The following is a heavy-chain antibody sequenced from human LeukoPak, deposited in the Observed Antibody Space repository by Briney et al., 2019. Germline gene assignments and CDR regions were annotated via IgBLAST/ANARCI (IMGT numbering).Heavy chain of an antibody. CDR3: AKPPSGSYYRDY. J-gene: IGHJ4*02. CDR1: GFTLSSYS. D-gene: IGHD1-26*01. Sequence: GGSLRLSCAASGFTLSSYSMNWVRQAPGKGLEWVSYISTSSSTIYYADSVRGRFTISRDNSKNSLFLQMNSLRAEDTAVYYCAKPPSGSYYRDYWGQGTLVTVSS. V-gene: IGHV3-48*04. CDR2: ISTSSSTI.